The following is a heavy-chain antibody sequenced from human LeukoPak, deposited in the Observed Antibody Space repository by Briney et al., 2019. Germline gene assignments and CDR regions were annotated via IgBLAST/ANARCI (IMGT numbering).Heavy chain of an antibody. D-gene: IGHD5-12*01. J-gene: IGHJ4*02. CDR3: ARGGVGGYDYFDS. CDR1: GGSIRSDDYY. Sequence: PSQTLSLTCTVSGGSIRSDDYYWSWIRQPPGKGLEWIGHITYSGSTDYSPSLKSRVSISVDTSKNQFSLSLNSVTVADTAVYCCARGGVGGYDYFDSWGQGTLVTVSS. V-gene: IGHV4-30-4*01. CDR2: ITYSGST.